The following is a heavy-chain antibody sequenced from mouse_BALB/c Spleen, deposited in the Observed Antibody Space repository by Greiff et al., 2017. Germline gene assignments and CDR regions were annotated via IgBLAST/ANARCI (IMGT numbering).Heavy chain of an antibody. J-gene: IGHJ3*01. CDR1: GFTFSSYT. CDR2: ISSGGSYT. CDR3: TRDQTGFAY. V-gene: IGHV5-6-4*01. Sequence: EVQGVESGGGLVKPGGSLKLSCAASGFTFSSYTMSWVRQTPEKRLEWVATISSGGSYTYYPDSVKGRFTISRDNAKNTLYLQMSSLKSEDTAMYYCTRDQTGFAYWGQGTLVTVSA.